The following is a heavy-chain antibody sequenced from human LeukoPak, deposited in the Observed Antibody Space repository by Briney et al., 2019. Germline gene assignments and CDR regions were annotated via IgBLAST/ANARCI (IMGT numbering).Heavy chain of an antibody. Sequence: GGSLRLSCAASGFTVSSNYMSWVRQAPGKGLEWVSVIYSGGSTYYADSVKGRFTISRDNSKNTLYLQMNSLRAEDTAVYYCAREPEGFDAFDIWGQGTMVTVFS. J-gene: IGHJ3*02. CDR3: AREPEGFDAFDI. D-gene: IGHD2-15*01. V-gene: IGHV3-66*01. CDR1: GFTVSSNY. CDR2: IYSGGST.